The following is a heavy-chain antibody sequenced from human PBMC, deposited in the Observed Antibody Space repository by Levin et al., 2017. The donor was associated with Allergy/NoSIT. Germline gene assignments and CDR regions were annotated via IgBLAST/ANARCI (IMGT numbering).Heavy chain of an antibody. D-gene: IGHD2-15*01. CDR2: IKSKTDGGTT. CDR3: TTDPNCSGGSCSAEYFDY. CDR1: GFTFSNAW. V-gene: IGHV3-15*01. J-gene: IGHJ4*02. Sequence: GGSLRLSCAASGFTFSNAWMSWVRQAPGKGLEWVGRIKSKTDGGTTDYAAPVKGRFTISRDDSKNTLYLQMNSLKTEDTAVYYCTTDPNCSGGSCSAEYFDYWGQGTLVTVSS.